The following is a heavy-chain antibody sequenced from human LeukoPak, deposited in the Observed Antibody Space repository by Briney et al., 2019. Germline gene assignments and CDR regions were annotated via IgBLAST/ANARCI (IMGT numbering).Heavy chain of an antibody. Sequence: GGSLRLSCAASGFTVSSNYMSWVRQAPGKGLEWVSVIYSGGSTYDADSVKGRFTISRDNSKNTLYLQMNSLRAEDTAVYYCARSGSRSWYGLDYWGQGTLVTVSS. CDR2: IYSGGST. D-gene: IGHD6-13*01. CDR1: GFTVSSNY. CDR3: ARSGSRSWYGLDY. V-gene: IGHV3-66*01. J-gene: IGHJ4*02.